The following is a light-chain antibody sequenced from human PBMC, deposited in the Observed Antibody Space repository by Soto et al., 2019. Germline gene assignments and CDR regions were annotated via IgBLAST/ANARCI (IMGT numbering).Light chain of an antibody. CDR2: DVS. Sequence: QAVVTQPASVSGSPGQSITISCTGTSSDVGGYNYVSWYRQHPGKAPKLMIYDVSNRPSGVSNRFSGSKSGNTASLTISGLQAEDEADYYCSSYTSSSTWVFGGGTKLTVL. J-gene: IGLJ3*02. CDR1: SSDVGGYNY. CDR3: SSYTSSSTWV. V-gene: IGLV2-14*01.